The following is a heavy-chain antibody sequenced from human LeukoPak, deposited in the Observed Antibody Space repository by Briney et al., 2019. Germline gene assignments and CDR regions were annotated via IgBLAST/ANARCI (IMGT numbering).Heavy chain of an antibody. D-gene: IGHD2-15*01. CDR2: IYYSGSS. CDR3: ARHVSANTGYFDS. CDR1: GGSISSETSC. V-gene: IGHV4-39*01. J-gene: IGHJ4*02. Sequence: PSETLSLTRTVSGGSISSETSCWGWIRPSPGKGLEWIGSIYYSGSSYYNPSLKSRVTIFVDTPRDQFSLDLYSVTAADTALYYCARHVSANTGYFDSCGQGTLVTVSS.